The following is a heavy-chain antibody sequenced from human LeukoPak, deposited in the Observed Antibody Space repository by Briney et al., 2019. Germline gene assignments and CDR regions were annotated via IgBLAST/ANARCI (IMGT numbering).Heavy chain of an antibody. CDR2: INPNSGGT. D-gene: IGHD5-12*01. J-gene: IGHJ4*02. V-gene: IGHV1-2*02. Sequence: ASVKVSCKASGYTFTGYYMHWVRQAPGQGLEWMGWINPNSGGTNYAQKFQGRVTMTRDTSISTAYRELSRLRSDDTAVYYCARLQADIVATNYFDYWGQGTLVTVSS. CDR1: GYTFTGYY. CDR3: ARLQADIVATNYFDY.